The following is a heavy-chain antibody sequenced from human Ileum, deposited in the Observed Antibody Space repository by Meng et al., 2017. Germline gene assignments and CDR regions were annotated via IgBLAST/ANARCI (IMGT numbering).Heavy chain of an antibody. Sequence: GGSLRLSCAASGFTFSTYEMSWVRQAPGKGLECISYISTSGTTILYADSVKGRFTLSSDNAKNSLYLQMNSLRVEDTAVYYCARVWRGYSGFDYWGQGTLVTVSS. CDR1: GFTFSTYE. J-gene: IGHJ4*02. D-gene: IGHD3-3*01. CDR3: ARVWRGYSGFDY. V-gene: IGHV3-48*03. CDR2: ISTSGTTI.